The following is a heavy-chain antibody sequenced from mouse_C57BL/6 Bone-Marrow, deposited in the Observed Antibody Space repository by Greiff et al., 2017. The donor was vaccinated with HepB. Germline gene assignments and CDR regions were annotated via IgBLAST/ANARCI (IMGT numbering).Heavy chain of an antibody. Sequence: EVKLMESGGGLVQPGGSLKLSCAASGFTFSDYGMAWVRQAPRKGPEWVAFISNLAYSIYYADTVTGRFTISRENAKNTLYLEMSSLRSEDTARYYCARRAITTVVAPYAMDYWGQGTSVTVSS. CDR2: ISNLAYSI. V-gene: IGHV5-15*01. J-gene: IGHJ4*01. CDR1: GFTFSDYG. CDR3: ARRAITTVVAPYAMDY. D-gene: IGHD1-1*01.